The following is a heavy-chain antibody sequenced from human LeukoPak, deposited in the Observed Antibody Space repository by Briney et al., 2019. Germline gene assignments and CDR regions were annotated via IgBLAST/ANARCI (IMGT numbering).Heavy chain of an antibody. Sequence: SETLSLTCTVSGCSISSYYWSWIRQPAGKGLEWIGRIYTSGSTNYNPSLKSRVTMSVDTSKNQFSLKLRSVTGADTAVYYCAGVTHLVPHAFDIGGRGTMVTVSS. V-gene: IGHV4-4*07. CDR2: IYTSGST. CDR3: AGVTHLVPHAFDI. CDR1: GCSISSYY. J-gene: IGHJ3*02. D-gene: IGHD2-2*01.